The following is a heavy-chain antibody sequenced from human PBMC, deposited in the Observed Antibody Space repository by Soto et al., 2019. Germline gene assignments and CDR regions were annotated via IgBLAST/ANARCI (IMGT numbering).Heavy chain of an antibody. D-gene: IGHD6-13*01. Sequence: ASVKVSCKASGYTFTSYYMHWVRQAPGQGLEWMGIINPSGGSTSYAQKFQGRVTMTRDTSTSTVYMELSSLRSEDTAVYYCGSDHGYSSSCSKIYYYYGMDVWGQGTTVTVSS. CDR1: GYTFTSYY. J-gene: IGHJ6*02. CDR2: INPSGGST. CDR3: GSDHGYSSSCSKIYYYYGMDV. V-gene: IGHV1-46*01.